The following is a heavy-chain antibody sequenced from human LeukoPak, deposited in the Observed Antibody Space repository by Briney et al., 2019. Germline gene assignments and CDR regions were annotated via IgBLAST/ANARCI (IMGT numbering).Heavy chain of an antibody. CDR3: ARDRGSGSYYDYFDY. CDR1: GGTFSSYA. D-gene: IGHD1-26*01. V-gene: IGHV1-69*13. CDR2: IIPIFGTA. J-gene: IGHJ4*02. Sequence: SVKVSCKASGGTFSSYAISWVRQAPGQGLEWMGGIIPIFGTANYAQKFQGRVTITADESTSTAYMELSSLRSEDTAVYYCARDRGSGSYYDYFDYWGQGTLVTVSS.